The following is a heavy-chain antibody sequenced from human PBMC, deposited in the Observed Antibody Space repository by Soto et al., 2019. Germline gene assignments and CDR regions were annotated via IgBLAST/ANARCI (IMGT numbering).Heavy chain of an antibody. CDR3: ARGHIPVYGPVPDYFDS. Sequence: QVHLQQRGAGLLKPSETLSLTCGVYGGSLRGSYWSWIRQPPGKALEWLGKVTHSGSTTFNPSLKSRVSVSVDTSDNQFSLKLTSVTAADTAVYYCARGHIPVYGPVPDYFDSWGQGTLVTVSS. J-gene: IGHJ4*02. V-gene: IGHV4-34*02. CDR1: GGSLRGSY. D-gene: IGHD2-21*01. CDR2: VTHSGST.